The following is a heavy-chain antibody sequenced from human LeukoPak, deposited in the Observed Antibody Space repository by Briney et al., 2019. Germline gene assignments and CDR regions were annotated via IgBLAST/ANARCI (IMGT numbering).Heavy chain of an antibody. D-gene: IGHD6-19*01. V-gene: IGHV1-69*13. J-gene: IGHJ4*02. CDR1: GGTFSSYA. Sequence: ASVKVSCKASGGTFSSYAISWVRQAPGQGLEWMGGIIPIFGTANYAQKFQGRVTITADESTSTAYMELSSLRSEDTAVYYCARAGSGWYGGDFDYWGQGTLVTVSS. CDR3: ARAGSGWYGGDFDY. CDR2: IIPIFGTA.